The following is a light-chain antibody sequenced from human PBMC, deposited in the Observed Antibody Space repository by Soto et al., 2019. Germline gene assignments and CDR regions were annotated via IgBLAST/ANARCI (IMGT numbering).Light chain of an antibody. CDR3: QQRSNWPPLT. J-gene: IGKJ4*01. CDR2: GAS. Sequence: EIVLTQSPGTLSLSPGERATLSCRAIQSVSSIYLAWYQQKPGQAPRLLIYGASNRATGIPARFSGSGSGTDFTLTISSLEPEDFAVYYCQQRSNWPPLTFGGGTKVDIK. V-gene: IGKV3-11*01. CDR1: QSVSSIY.